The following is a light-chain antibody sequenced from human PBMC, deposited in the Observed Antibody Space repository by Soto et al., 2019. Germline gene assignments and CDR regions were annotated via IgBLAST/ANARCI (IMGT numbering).Light chain of an antibody. V-gene: IGKV1D-13*01. CDR3: QQFYNYPYT. Sequence: AIQLTQSPSSLSASVGDRVTITCRASQGISSALAWYQQKPGKPPQLLIYDASTLESGVPSRFSGSGSGTDLTLTISSLQPEEFATYHCQQFYNYPYTFGQGTNLEI. CDR2: DAS. CDR1: QGISSA. J-gene: IGKJ2*01.